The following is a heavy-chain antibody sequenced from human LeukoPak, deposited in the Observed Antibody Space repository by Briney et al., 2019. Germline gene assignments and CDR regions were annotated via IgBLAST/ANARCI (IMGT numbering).Heavy chain of an antibody. J-gene: IGHJ4*02. CDR3: ARDSTYFYYLRSSGPHYFDF. D-gene: IGHD3-10*01. CDR2: ISYHGDIT. V-gene: IGHV3-30*01. CDR1: GFTFSRYA. Sequence: GGSLRLSCAASGFTFSRYAMHWVRQAPGKGLEWVALISYHGDITYYADSVKGRFTLSRDNSKTTLFLPLNSLRAEDTAVYYCARDSTYFYYLRSSGPHYFDFWGQGTLVTVSS.